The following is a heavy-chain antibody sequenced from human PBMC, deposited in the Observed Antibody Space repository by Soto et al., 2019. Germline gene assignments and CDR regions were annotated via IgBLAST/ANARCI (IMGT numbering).Heavy chain of an antibody. J-gene: IGHJ5*02. Sequence: ASVEVSCRAPRDTFTSYNINWVRQAPGQGLEWMGVINPHGGSTAYAQKFKGRVTLTRDTSASTVYMEVSSLTSEDTAMYYCARSSGGNFGIIIEGTNWFAPWGQGTLVTAPQ. CDR2: INPHGGST. D-gene: IGHD1-26*01. CDR1: RDTFTSYN. CDR3: ARSSGGNFGIIIEGTNWFAP. V-gene: IGHV1-46*01.